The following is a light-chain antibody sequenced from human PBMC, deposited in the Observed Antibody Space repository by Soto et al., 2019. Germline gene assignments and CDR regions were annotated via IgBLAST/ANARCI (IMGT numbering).Light chain of an antibody. CDR3: QQYARSPLT. Sequence: ENVLTQSPGTLSLSPGERAILACRASQSVDKNYLAWFQQKLGQAPSLLIYAASNRATGTPDRFSGSGSGTDFTLTISRLEPEDFAVYYCQQYARSPLTFGGGTKVEIK. CDR2: AAS. CDR1: QSVDKNY. J-gene: IGKJ4*01. V-gene: IGKV3-20*01.